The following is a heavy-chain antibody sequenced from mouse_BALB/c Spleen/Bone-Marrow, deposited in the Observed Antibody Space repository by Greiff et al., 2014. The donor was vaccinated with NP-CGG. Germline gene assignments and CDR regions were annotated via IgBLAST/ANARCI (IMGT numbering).Heavy chain of an antibody. J-gene: IGHJ2*01. V-gene: IGHV1-14*01. D-gene: IGHD3-3*01. CDR3: ARGGTSHFDY. CDR2: INPYNDGT. Sequence: VHVKQSGPELAKPGASVKMSCKASGYTFTSYVMRWVKQKPGQGLEWIGYINPYNDGTRYIEEFKGKATLTSDKSSSTAYMELSSLTSEDSAVYYCARGGTSHFDYWGQGTTLTVSS. CDR1: GYTFTSYV.